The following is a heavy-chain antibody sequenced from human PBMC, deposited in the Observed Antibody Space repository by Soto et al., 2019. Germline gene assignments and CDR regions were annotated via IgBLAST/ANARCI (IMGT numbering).Heavy chain of an antibody. J-gene: IGHJ4*02. CDR2: ISGGGSNT. CDR1: GFTFSTYA. Sequence: AGGSLRLSCAASGFTFSTYAMIWVRQAPGKGLEWVSTISGGGSNTNYADSVKGRFSISRDNSKNTLSLQMNSLRAEDTAVYYCAKGPVTYFDSWGQGTLVTVSS. D-gene: IGHD4-17*01. CDR3: AKGPVTYFDS. V-gene: IGHV3-23*01.